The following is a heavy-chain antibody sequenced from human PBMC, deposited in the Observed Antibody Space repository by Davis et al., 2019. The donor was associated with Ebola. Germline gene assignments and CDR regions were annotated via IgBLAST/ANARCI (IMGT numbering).Heavy chain of an antibody. CDR1: RGSFSGYY. V-gene: IGHV4-34*01. CDR3: ARGGQVWFGN. CDR2: INHSGST. Sequence: PSETLSLTCAVYRGSFSGYYWSWIRQPPGKGLEWIGEINHSGSTNYNPSLKSRVTILVDTSKNQFSLKLNSVTAADTAVYYCARGGQVWFGNWGQGTLVTVSS. J-gene: IGHJ4*02.